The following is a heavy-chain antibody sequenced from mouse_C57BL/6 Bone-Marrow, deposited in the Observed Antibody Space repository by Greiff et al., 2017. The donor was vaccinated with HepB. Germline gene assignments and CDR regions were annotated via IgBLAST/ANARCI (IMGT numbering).Heavy chain of an antibody. CDR1: GYAFSSSW. CDR2: IYPGDGDT. V-gene: IGHV1-82*01. D-gene: IGHD1-1*01. Sequence: QVQLKESGPELVKPGASVKISCKASGYAFSSSWMNWVKQRPGRGLEWIGRIYPGDGDTNYNGKFKGKATLTADKSSSTAYMQLSSLTSEDSAVYCGARDLDYYGSSYGYFDVWGTGTTVTVSS. J-gene: IGHJ1*03. CDR3: ARDLDYYGSSYGYFDV.